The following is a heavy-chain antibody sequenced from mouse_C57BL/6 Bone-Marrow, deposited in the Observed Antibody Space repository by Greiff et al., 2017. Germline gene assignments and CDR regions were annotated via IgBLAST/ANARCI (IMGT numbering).Heavy chain of an antibody. CDR2: IHPNSGST. Sequence: QVPLPQPGAELVKPGASVKLSCKASGYTFTSYWMHLVQQRPGPGLGWIGMIHPNSGSTNYNEKFKSKATLTVDKSSSTAYMQLSSLTSEDSAVYYCARWLLRFAYWGQGTLVTVSA. CDR1: GYTFTSYW. CDR3: ARWLLRFAY. V-gene: IGHV1-64*01. D-gene: IGHD2-3*01. J-gene: IGHJ3*01.